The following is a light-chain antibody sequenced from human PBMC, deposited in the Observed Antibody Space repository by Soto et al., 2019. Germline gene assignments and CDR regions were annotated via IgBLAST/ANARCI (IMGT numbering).Light chain of an antibody. CDR2: EVY. J-gene: IGLJ2*01. CDR3: SAYAGSSTWV. CDR1: SSDVGGYNY. Sequence: QSAPTQPPSASGSPGQSVTFSCTGTSSDVGGYNYVSWYQQYPGKAPKLMIYEVYKRPSGVPDRFSGSKSANTASLTVSGRQPEDEADYYCSAYAGSSTWVFGGGTKVTVL. V-gene: IGLV2-8*01.